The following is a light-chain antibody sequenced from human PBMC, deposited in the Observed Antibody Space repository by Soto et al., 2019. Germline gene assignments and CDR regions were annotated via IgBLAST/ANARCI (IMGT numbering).Light chain of an antibody. V-gene: IGKV1-5*01. Sequence: DSQMTQSPSTLSASVGDRVTITCRASQNINNWVAWYQQKPGKAPKFLIYDASTLQRGVSSRFSGSGFGTEFSLTINSLQPDDSGSYYCQHTRTFGQGTKVEVK. J-gene: IGKJ1*01. CDR2: DAS. CDR1: QNINNW. CDR3: QHTRT.